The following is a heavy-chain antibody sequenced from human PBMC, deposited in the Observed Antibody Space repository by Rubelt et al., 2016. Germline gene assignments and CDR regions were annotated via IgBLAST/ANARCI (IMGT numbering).Heavy chain of an antibody. V-gene: IGHV4-39*07. J-gene: IGHJ4*02. D-gene: IGHD2-2*02. CDR2: INHSGST. Sequence: QLQLQESGPGLVKPSETLSLTCTVSGGSISSSSYYWGWIRQPPGKGLEWIGEINHSGSTNYNPSLNSRVTISVDTSKNQFSLKLSSVTAADTAVYYCASWGYCSSTSCYTVDYWGQGTLVTVSS. CDR3: ASWGYCSSTSCYTVDY. CDR1: GGSISSSSYY.